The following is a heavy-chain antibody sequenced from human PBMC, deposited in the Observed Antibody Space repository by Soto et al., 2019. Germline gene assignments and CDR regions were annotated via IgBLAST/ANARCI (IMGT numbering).Heavy chain of an antibody. CDR2: ISSGSSYK. Sequence: GGSLRLSCAASGFTFTSSTMKWVRQAPGKGLEWVSSISSGSSYKYYADSVRGRFTISRDDAKNSVYLQMKGLRAEDSAVYYCVRLDCSGTSCYFYGLDVWGQGTTVTVSS. CDR3: VRLDCSGTSCYFYGLDV. V-gene: IGHV3-21*06. J-gene: IGHJ6*02. D-gene: IGHD2-2*01. CDR1: GFTFTSST.